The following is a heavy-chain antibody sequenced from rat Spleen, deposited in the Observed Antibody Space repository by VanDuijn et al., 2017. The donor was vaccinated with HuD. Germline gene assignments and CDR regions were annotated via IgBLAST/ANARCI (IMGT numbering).Heavy chain of an antibody. CDR3: ARVHNPANVMDA. CDR1: GFSLTSYH. D-gene: IGHD1-4*01. V-gene: IGHV2-32*01. J-gene: IGHJ4*01. Sequence: QVQLKESGPGLVQPSQTLSLTCTGSGFSLTSYHVHWVRQPPGKGLEWMGVMWTDGDTSYNSALKSRLSISRDTSKSKVFLKMSSMQTEDTATYYCARVHNPANVMDAWGQGASVTVSS. CDR2: MWTDGDT.